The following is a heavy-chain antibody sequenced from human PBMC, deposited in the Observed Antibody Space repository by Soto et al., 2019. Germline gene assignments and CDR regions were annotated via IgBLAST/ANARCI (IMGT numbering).Heavy chain of an antibody. CDR2: INHSGST. J-gene: IGHJ5*02. CDR1: GEYISNGYY. V-gene: IGHV4-34*01. Sequence: SETLSLTCAVSGEYISNGYYWAWIRQPPGKWLEWIGEINHSGSTNYNPSLKSRVTISVDTSKNQFSLKLSSVTAADTAVYYCARGGSERVPAAKSLGWFDPWGQGTLVTVSS. D-gene: IGHD2-2*01. CDR3: ARGGSERVPAAKSLGWFDP.